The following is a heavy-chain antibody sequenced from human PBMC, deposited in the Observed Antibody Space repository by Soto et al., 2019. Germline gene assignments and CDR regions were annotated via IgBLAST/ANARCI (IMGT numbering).Heavy chain of an antibody. V-gene: IGHV2-70*01. J-gene: IGHJ5*02. CDR2: IDWDDDK. CDR1: GFSLSTSGMC. Sequence: SGPTLVNPTQTLTLTCTFSGFSLSTSGMCVSWIRQPPGKALEWLALIDWDDDKYYSTSLKTRLTISKDTSKNQVVLTMTNRDPVDTATYYCARINRGYSYGYQFDPWGQGTLVTVSS. CDR3: ARINRGYSYGYQFDP. D-gene: IGHD5-18*01.